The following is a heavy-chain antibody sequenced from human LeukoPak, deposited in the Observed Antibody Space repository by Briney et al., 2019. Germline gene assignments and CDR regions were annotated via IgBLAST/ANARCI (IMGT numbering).Heavy chain of an antibody. CDR2: ISGSGSTT. V-gene: IGHV3-23*01. D-gene: IGHD2-2*01. Sequence: GGSLRLSCAASGFTFSSYAVTWVRQAPGKGLEWVSAISGSGSTTYYADSVKGRFTISRDNSKNTLYLQMNSLRAEDTAVYYCANVSPGYCSSTSCPSFSDYWGQGTLVTVSS. CDR3: ANVSPGYCSSTSCPSFSDY. CDR1: GFTFSSYA. J-gene: IGHJ4*02.